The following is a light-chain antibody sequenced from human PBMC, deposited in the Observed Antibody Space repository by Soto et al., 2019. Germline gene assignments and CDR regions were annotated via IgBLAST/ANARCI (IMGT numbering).Light chain of an antibody. J-gene: IGKJ1*01. CDR2: AAS. Sequence: DIQMTQSPSSLSASVGDRVTITCRASQSIGNYLNWYQQKPGKAPNLLISAASRVQSGVPSRFSGSGSGTDFTLTISSLQPEDFATYYCHQTYNIPRTFGQGTKVESK. CDR1: QSIGNY. CDR3: HQTYNIPRT. V-gene: IGKV1-39*01.